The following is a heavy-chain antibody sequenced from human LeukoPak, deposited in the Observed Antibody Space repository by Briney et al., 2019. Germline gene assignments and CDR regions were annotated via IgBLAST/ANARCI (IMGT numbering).Heavy chain of an antibody. J-gene: IGHJ4*02. V-gene: IGHV4-39*01. Sequence: SETLSLTCTVSGGSISGYYWAWIRQPPGKGLEWIGGIYYRGSAYYNPSLKSRVTISLDTSKNQFSLKLNSVTAADTAVYFCATLVSGSYHFDCWGQGTLVTVSS. CDR1: GGSISGYY. CDR2: IYYRGSA. CDR3: ATLVSGSYHFDC. D-gene: IGHD1-26*01.